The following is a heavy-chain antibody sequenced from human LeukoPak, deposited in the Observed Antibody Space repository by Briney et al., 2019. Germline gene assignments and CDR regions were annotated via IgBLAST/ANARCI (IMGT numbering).Heavy chain of an antibody. J-gene: IGHJ6*03. V-gene: IGHV3-9*01. CDR2: ISRNSGSI. CDR1: GFTFDDYA. Sequence: GRSLRLSCAASGFTFDDYAMHWVRQAPGKGLEWVSGISRNSGSIGYADSVKGRFTISRDNAKNSLYLQMNSLRAADTALYYCAKALNMYYMDVWGKGTTVTVSS. CDR3: AKALNMYYMDV.